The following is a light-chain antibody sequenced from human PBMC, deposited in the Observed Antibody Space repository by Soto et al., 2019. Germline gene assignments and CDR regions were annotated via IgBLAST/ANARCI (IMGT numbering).Light chain of an antibody. CDR1: SSNFGAGYD. V-gene: IGLV1-40*01. J-gene: IGLJ1*01. CDR2: TTT. CDR3: QSYDSSLSRYV. Sequence: QSGLTQPPSGSGAPGQRVTISCTWGSSNFGAGYDVHWYQQLPGTAPKLLIYTTTNRPSVVPDRFSGSKSGTSASLAITGLQAEDEPDYYCQSYDSSLSRYVFGAGTKVTVL.